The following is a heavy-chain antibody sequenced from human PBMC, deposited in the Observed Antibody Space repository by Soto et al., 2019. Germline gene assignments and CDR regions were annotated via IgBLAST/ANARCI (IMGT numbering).Heavy chain of an antibody. Sequence: GGSLRLSCAASGFTFSSYAMSWVRQAPGKGLEWVSAISGSGGSTYYADSVKGRFTISRDNSKNTLYLQMNSLRAEDTAVYYCSTDRITIVGVVTALDYWGQGPLVTVSS. V-gene: IGHV3-23*01. J-gene: IGHJ4*02. CDR2: ISGSGGST. D-gene: IGHD3-3*01. CDR1: GFTFSSYA. CDR3: STDRITIVGVVTALDY.